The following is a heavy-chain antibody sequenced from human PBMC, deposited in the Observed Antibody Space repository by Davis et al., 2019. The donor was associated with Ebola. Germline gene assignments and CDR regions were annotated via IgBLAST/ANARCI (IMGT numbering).Heavy chain of an antibody. J-gene: IGHJ4*02. Sequence: ASVKVSCKASGGTFSSYTISWVRQAPGQGLEWMGWVHGGNGNTKYSQRFQGRVTITTDTSANTVYLDLTSLRSEDTAVYYCATYGLWYWGQGTLVTVSS. CDR2: VHGGNGNT. CDR1: GGTFSSYT. V-gene: IGHV1-3*01. D-gene: IGHD2-21*01. CDR3: ATYGLWY.